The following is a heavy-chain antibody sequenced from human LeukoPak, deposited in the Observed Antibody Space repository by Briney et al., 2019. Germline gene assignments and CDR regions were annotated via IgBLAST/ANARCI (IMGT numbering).Heavy chain of an antibody. CDR2: ISGSGGST. Sequence: GGSLRLSCAASGFTFSSYAMSWVRQAPGKGLEWVSAISGSGGSTYYADSVKGRFTISRDNSKNTLYLRMNSLRAEDTAVYYCAKVRSSGWYPSGFDYWGQGTLVTVSS. CDR1: GFTFSSYA. J-gene: IGHJ4*02. D-gene: IGHD6-19*01. CDR3: AKVRSSGWYPSGFDY. V-gene: IGHV3-23*01.